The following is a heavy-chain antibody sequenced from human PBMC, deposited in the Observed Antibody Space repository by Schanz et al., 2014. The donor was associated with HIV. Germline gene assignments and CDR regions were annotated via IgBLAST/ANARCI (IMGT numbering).Heavy chain of an antibody. V-gene: IGHV1-18*01. D-gene: IGHD1-26*01. J-gene: IGHJ4*02. CDR2: VSGYNANT. CDR1: GYLFTNYG. CDR3: ARDRPVIVGATRADGGTDFDY. Sequence: QVQLVQSGAEVKKPGASVKVSCKTSGYLFTNYGVNWVRQAPGQGPEWMGWVSGYNANTEFARVFQGRVTMTRDTSTTTAYMELRSLRSDDTAVYYCARDRPVIVGATRADGGTDFDYWGQGTLVTVSS.